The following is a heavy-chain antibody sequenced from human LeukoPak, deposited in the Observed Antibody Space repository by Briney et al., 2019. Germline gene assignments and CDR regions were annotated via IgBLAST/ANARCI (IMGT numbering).Heavy chain of an antibody. CDR3: ASHQGYRHDY. Sequence: GGSLRLSCAVSGFTFSSYWMSWVRQAPGKGLEWVANIKQDGSEKYYVDSVKGRFTISRDNAKNSLYLQMNSLRVEDTAVYYCASHQGYRHDYWGQGTLVTVSS. CDR1: GFTFSSYW. V-gene: IGHV3-7*01. D-gene: IGHD2-15*01. J-gene: IGHJ4*02. CDR2: IKQDGSEK.